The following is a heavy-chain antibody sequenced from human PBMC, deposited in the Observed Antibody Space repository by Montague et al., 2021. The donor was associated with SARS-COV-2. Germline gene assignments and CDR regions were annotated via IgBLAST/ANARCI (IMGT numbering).Heavy chain of an antibody. CDR3: AKDSTIFYLGYFEY. Sequence: SLRLSCAASGFTFSSYAMSWVRQAPGKGLEWVSRIIGSGGSSYFAASVKGRFTISRDNSKNTLYLQMDSLRVEDTAIYYCAKDSTIFYLGYFEYWGQGTLVTVSS. D-gene: IGHD3-3*02. CDR1: GFTFSSYA. V-gene: IGHV3-23*01. CDR2: IIGSGGSS. J-gene: IGHJ4*02.